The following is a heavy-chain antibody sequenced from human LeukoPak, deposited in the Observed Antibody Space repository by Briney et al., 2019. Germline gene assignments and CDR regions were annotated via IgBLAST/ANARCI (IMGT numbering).Heavy chain of an antibody. CDR2: LNWNGAST. CDR1: GFTFSTYA. J-gene: IGHJ4*02. CDR3: ARDLGDYGDY. V-gene: IGHV3-20*04. Sequence: GGSLRLSCAASGFTFSTYAMTWVRQAPGKGLEWVSGLNWNGASTGYADSVKGRFTISRDSAKNSLYLQMNSLRAEDTAVYYCARDLGDYGDYWGQGTLVTVSS.